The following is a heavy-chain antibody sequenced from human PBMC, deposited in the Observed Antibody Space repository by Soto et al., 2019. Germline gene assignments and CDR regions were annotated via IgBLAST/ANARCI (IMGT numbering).Heavy chain of an antibody. CDR1: GYTFTSYG. D-gene: IGHD2-21*02. CDR2: ISAYNGNT. V-gene: IGHV1-18*01. CDR3: ARDQWGVGAVVVTDY. Sequence: QVQLVQSGAEVKKPGASVKVSCKASGYTFTSYGISWVRQAPGQGLEWMGWISAYNGNTNYAQKLQGRVTMTTDTSTSTAYIELRSLRSDDTAAYYCARDQWGVGAVVVTDYWGQGTLVTVSS. J-gene: IGHJ4*02.